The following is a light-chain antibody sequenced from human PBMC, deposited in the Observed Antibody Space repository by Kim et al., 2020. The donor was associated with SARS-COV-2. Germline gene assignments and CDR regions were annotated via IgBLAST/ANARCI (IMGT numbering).Light chain of an antibody. Sequence: SVSPGERATPSCRASQNIVDRLAWYQQRPGQAPRILIHGASTRATDIPARFTGSGSGTEFTLTISSLQSEDFAVYYCQQYNDWPTFGLGTKVDIK. V-gene: IGKV3-15*01. J-gene: IGKJ1*01. CDR3: QQYNDWPT. CDR1: QNIVDR. CDR2: GAS.